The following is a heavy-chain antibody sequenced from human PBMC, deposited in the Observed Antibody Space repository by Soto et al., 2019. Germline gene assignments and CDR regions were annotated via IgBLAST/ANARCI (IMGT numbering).Heavy chain of an antibody. CDR1: GFTFDDYA. CDR3: AKAGVEAGDAFDI. J-gene: IGHJ3*02. V-gene: IGHV3-9*01. Sequence: GGSLRLSCAASGFTFDDYAMHWVRQAPGKGLEWVSGISWNSGSIGYADSVKGRFTISRDNAKNSLYLQMNSLRAEDTALYYCAKAGVEAGDAFDIWGQGTMVTVSS. D-gene: IGHD6-19*01. CDR2: ISWNSGSI.